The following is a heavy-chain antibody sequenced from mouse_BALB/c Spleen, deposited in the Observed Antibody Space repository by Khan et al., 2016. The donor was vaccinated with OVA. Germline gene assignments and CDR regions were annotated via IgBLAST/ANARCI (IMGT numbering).Heavy chain of an antibody. J-gene: IGHJ3*01. Sequence: EVQLVESGPSLVQPSQTLSLTCSVTGDSISSGYWSWIRKFPGNKLEYMGYMISSGYTYYNPSLTSRISITRHTSKNQYYLQFNSVTTEDTATYYGSRSTYRYAFAYWGQGTLVTISA. V-gene: IGHV3-8*02. CDR1: GDSISSGY. CDR2: MISSGYT. D-gene: IGHD2-14*01. CDR3: SRSTYRYAFAY.